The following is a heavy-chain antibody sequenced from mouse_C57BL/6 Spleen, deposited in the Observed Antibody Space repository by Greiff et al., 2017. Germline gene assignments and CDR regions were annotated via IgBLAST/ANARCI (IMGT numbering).Heavy chain of an antibody. CDR1: GFSLTSYG. Sequence: VKLVESGPGLVQPSQSLSITCTVSGFSLTSYGVHWVRQSPGKGLEWLGVIWSGGSTDYNAAFISRLSISKDNSKSQVFFKMNSLQADDTAIYYCASELGWYFDVWGTGTTVTVSS. J-gene: IGHJ1*03. CDR3: ASELGWYFDV. V-gene: IGHV2-2*01. CDR2: IWSGGST.